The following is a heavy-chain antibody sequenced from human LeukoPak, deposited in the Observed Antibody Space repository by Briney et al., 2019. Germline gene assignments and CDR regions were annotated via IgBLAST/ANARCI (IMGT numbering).Heavy chain of an antibody. CDR3: ARVGAMVRGVIMGFYYMDV. D-gene: IGHD3-10*01. CDR2: IIPIFGTA. Sequence: SVKVSCKASGGTFSSYAISWVRQAPGQGLEWMGGIIPIFGTANYAQKFQGRVTITADESTSTAYMELSSLRSEDTAVYYCARVGAMVRGVIMGFYYMDVWGRGTTVTISS. J-gene: IGHJ6*03. CDR1: GGTFSSYA. V-gene: IGHV1-69*13.